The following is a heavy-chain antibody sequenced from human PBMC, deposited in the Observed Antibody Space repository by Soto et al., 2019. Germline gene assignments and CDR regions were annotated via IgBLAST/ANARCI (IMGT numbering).Heavy chain of an antibody. V-gene: IGHV3-11*06. CDR1: GFTFSDYY. CDR2: ISSSSSYT. CDR3: ARLRNYYYGSGKDAVGI. Sequence: GGSLRLSCAASGFTFSDYYMSWIRQAPGKGLEWVSYISSSSSYTNYADSVKGRFTISRDNAKNSLYLQMNSLRAEDTAVYYCARLRNYYYGSGKDAVGIWGQGTMVTVSS. J-gene: IGHJ3*02. D-gene: IGHD3-10*01.